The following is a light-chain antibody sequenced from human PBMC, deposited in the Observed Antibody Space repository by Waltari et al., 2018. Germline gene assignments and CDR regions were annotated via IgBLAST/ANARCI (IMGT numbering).Light chain of an antibody. V-gene: IGLV2-8*01. CDR1: TTDIGGYDH. J-gene: IGLJ3*02. CDR3: SSYVGNINLRV. Sequence: ALTQPPSASGPPGQSVTLSCTGTTTDIGGYDHVSWYQQHPGTAPTLIIYAVTERPSGVSGRFSGSKSGNRASLTVSALQPEDEATYFCSSYVGNINLRVFGGGTQLTV. CDR2: AVT.